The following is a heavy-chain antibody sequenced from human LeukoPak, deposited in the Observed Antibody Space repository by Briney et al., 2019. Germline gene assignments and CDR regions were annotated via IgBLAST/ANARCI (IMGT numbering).Heavy chain of an antibody. CDR3: ARDQGPGPLRYYYGSGSYYNWFDP. Sequence: SETLSLTCTVSGGSISSYYWSWIRQPAGKGLEWIGRIYTSGSTNYNPSLKSRVTISVDTSKNQFSLKLSSVTAADTAVYYCARDQGPGPLRYYYGSGSYYNWFDPWGQGTLVTVSS. D-gene: IGHD3-10*01. CDR2: IYTSGST. V-gene: IGHV4-4*07. CDR1: GGSISSYY. J-gene: IGHJ5*02.